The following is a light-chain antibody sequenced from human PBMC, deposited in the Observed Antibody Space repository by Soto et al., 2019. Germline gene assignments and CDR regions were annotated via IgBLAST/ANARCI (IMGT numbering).Light chain of an antibody. J-gene: IGKJ4*01. V-gene: IGKV4-1*01. CDR1: QSVLYSSNNKNY. CDR3: QQYYSTSFT. CDR2: WAS. Sequence: DIMMTQSPDSLAVSLGERATINCKSSQSVLYSSNNKNYLAWYQQKPGQPPKLLIYWASTRESGVPDRFSGSGSGTDFTLTISSLQAEDVAVYYCQQYYSTSFTFGGGTKVEIK.